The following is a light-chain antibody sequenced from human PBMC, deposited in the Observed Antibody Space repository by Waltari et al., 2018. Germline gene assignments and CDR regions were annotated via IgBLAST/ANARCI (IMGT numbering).Light chain of an antibody. V-gene: IGLV1-40*01. Sequence: QSVLTQPPSVSGAPGQRVTISCTGSTSNIGAVYDVLWYQQLPGTAPKHHIYGNQSRPAGVPDRFAGSKSGTSASLALTGLQAEDEADYYCQSYDSSLSGYVFGTGTKVTVL. CDR1: TSNIGAVYD. J-gene: IGLJ1*01. CDR3: QSYDSSLSGYV. CDR2: GNQ.